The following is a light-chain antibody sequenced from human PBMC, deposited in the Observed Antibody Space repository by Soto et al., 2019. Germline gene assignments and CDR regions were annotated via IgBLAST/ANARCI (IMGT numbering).Light chain of an antibody. Sequence: EIVLTQSPGTLSLSPGEGATVSCRASQSVSSSYLAWYQQKPGQAPRLLIYGASSRATGIPDRFRGSGSGTDFTLTISSLEAEDFAVYYCQQYGSSPRTFGQGTRWIS. CDR2: GAS. CDR3: QQYGSSPRT. J-gene: IGKJ1*01. CDR1: QSVSSSY. V-gene: IGKV3-20*01.